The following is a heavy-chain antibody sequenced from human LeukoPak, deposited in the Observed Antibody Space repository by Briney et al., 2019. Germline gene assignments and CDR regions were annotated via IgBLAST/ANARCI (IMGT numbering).Heavy chain of an antibody. CDR1: GFTFSSYA. Sequence: PGGSLRLSCAASGFTFSSYAMSWVRQAPGKGLEWVSSISSSSSYIYYADSVKGRFTISRDNAKNSLYLQMNSLRAEDTAVYYCARVDDFWSGYYSFDYWGQGTLVTVSS. J-gene: IGHJ4*02. D-gene: IGHD3-3*01. CDR2: ISSSSSYI. CDR3: ARVDDFWSGYYSFDY. V-gene: IGHV3-21*01.